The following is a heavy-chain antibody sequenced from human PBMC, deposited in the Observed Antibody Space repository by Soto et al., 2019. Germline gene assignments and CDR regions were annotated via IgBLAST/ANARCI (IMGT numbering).Heavy chain of an antibody. V-gene: IGHV1-46*03. Sequence: QVQLVQSGAEVKKPGASVKVSCKASGYTFTSYYMHWVRQAPGQGLEWMGIINPSGGSTSYAQKFQGRVTMTRDTSTSTVYRELSSLRSEDTAVYYCARDQEWELRESPFDYWGQGTLVTVSS. D-gene: IGHD1-26*01. J-gene: IGHJ4*02. CDR1: GYTFTSYY. CDR2: INPSGGST. CDR3: ARDQEWELRESPFDY.